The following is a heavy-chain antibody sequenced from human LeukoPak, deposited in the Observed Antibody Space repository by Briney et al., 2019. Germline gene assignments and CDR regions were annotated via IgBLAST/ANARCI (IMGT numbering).Heavy chain of an antibody. D-gene: IGHD2-15*01. Sequence: GGSLRLSCAASGFNFRSYWMNWVRQAPGKGLEWVANIKEDGSVTNYVSSVKGRFTISRDNAKNSLYLQMNSLRVEDTAVYYCATDRGYPTFDYWGQGILVTVSP. CDR3: ATDRGYPTFDY. V-gene: IGHV3-7*01. CDR1: GFNFRSYW. CDR2: IKEDGSVT. J-gene: IGHJ4*02.